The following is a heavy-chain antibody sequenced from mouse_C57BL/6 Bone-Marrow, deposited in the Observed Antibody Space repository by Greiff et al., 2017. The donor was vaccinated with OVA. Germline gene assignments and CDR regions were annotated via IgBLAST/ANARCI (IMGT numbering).Heavy chain of an antibody. J-gene: IGHJ3*01. V-gene: IGHV1-50*01. CDR1: GYTFTSYW. CDR3: ARGWFAY. Sequence: QVQLQQPGAELVKPGASVKLSCKASGYTFTSYWMQWVKQRPGQGLEWIGEIDPSDSSTNYNQQFKGKATLTVDTSSSTAYMQLSSLTSEDAAVYYCARGWFAYWGQGTLVTVSA. CDR2: IDPSDSST.